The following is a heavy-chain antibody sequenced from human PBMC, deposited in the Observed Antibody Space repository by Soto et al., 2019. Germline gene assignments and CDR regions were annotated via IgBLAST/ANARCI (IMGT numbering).Heavy chain of an antibody. V-gene: IGHV4-59*08. CDR2: IHYSGST. J-gene: IGHJ4*02. Sequence: SETLSLTCAVSGDSISPHYWSWVRQPPGKGLEFIGYIHYSGSTYYNPSLKSRVTISVDTSRNQFSLKLSSVTAADTAVYYCARGSGSLWFGELFDYWGQGTLVTV. CDR1: GDSISPHY. D-gene: IGHD3-10*01. CDR3: ARGSGSLWFGELFDY.